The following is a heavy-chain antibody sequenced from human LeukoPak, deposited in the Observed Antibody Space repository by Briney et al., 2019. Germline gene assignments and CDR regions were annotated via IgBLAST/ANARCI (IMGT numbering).Heavy chain of an antibody. J-gene: IGHJ2*01. CDR2: INHSGST. V-gene: IGHV4-34*01. D-gene: IGHD2-15*01. CDR1: GGSFSGYY. Sequence: ETLSLTCAVYGGSFSGYYWSWIRQPPGKGLEWIGEINHSGSTNYNPSLKSRVTISVDTSKNQFSLKLSSVTAADTAVYYCARRRVVVVAATVPSLKRYWYFNLWGRGTLVTVSS. CDR3: ARRRVVVVAATVPSLKRYWYFNL.